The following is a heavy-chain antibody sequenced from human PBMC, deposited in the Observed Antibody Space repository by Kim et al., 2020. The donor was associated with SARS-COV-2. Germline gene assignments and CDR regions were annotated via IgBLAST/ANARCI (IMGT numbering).Heavy chain of an antibody. Sequence: GGSLRLSCAASGFTFSSYWMHWVRQAPGKGLVWVSRINSDGSSTSYADSVKCRFTISRDNAKNTLYLQMNSLRAEDTAVYYCARVISHRRDGYNNRGNYYYGMDVSGQGTTVTVSS. J-gene: IGHJ6*02. D-gene: IGHD4-4*01. CDR3: ARVISHRRDGYNNRGNYYYGMDV. CDR2: INSDGSST. V-gene: IGHV3-74*01. CDR1: GFTFSSYW.